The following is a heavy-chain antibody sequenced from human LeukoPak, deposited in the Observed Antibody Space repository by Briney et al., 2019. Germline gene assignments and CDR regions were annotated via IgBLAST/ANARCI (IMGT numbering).Heavy chain of an antibody. J-gene: IGHJ4*02. V-gene: IGHV3-9*03. CDR3: AKAGYSYGPYSYYFDY. CDR1: AFTFDDYA. Sequence: PGRSLRLSCSPSAFTFDDYAMHWVRQAPRKGLGWVSGISWNSGSIGYADSVKGRFTISRDNAKNSLYLQMNSLRAEDMAVYYCAKAGYSYGPYSYYFDYWGQGTLVTVSS. CDR2: ISWNSGSI. D-gene: IGHD5-18*01.